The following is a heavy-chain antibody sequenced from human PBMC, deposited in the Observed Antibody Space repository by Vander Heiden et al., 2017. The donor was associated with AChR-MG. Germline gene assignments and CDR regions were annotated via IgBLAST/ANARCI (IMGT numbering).Heavy chain of an antibody. J-gene: IGHJ6*02. V-gene: IGHV4-34*01. CDR2: INHSGST. CDR3: ASLPTKYYYDSSGYYFYYYYGMDV. Sequence: QVQLQQWGAGLLKPSETLSLTCAVDGGSFSGYYWSWIRQPPGKGLEWIREINHSGSTDYNPSLKSRVTISVDTSKNQFSLKLSSVTAADTAVYYCASLPTKYYYDSSGYYFYYYYGMDVWGQGTTVTVSS. CDR1: GGSFSGYY. D-gene: IGHD3-22*01.